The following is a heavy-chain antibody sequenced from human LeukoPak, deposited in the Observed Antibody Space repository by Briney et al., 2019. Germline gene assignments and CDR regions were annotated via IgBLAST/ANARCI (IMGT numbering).Heavy chain of an antibody. Sequence: ASVKVSCKASGYTFTSYGISWVRQAPGQGLEWMGWISAYNGNTNYAQKLQGRGTMTTDTSTSTAYMELRSLRSDDTAVYYCARGACSGGSCYSEFYYYYMDVWGKGTTVTVSS. CDR2: ISAYNGNT. CDR3: ARGACSGGSCYSEFYYYYMDV. J-gene: IGHJ6*03. D-gene: IGHD2-15*01. CDR1: GYTFTSYG. V-gene: IGHV1-18*01.